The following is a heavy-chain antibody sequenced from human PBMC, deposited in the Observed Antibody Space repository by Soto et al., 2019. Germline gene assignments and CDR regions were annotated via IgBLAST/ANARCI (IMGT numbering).Heavy chain of an antibody. D-gene: IGHD4-17*01. CDR3: ARDYGGNFNWFDP. J-gene: IGHJ5*02. Sequence: SETLSLTCTVSGGSISSRSYYWGWIRQPPGKGLEWIGSIYYIGNTYYNPSLKSRVTISVDTSKNQFSLKLSSVTASDTAVYYCARDYGGNFNWFDPWGQGTLVTVSS. V-gene: IGHV4-39*02. CDR2: IYYIGNT. CDR1: GGSISSRSYY.